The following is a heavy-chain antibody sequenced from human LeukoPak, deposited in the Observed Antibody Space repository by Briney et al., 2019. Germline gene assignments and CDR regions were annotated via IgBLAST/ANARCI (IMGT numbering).Heavy chain of an antibody. CDR2: IKQDGSEK. CDR3: ARDPPIVVVPAAITGFAFDI. CDR1: GFTFDDYG. D-gene: IGHD2-2*01. J-gene: IGHJ3*02. V-gene: IGHV3-7*01. Sequence: GGSLRLSCAASGFTFDDYGMSWVRQAPGKGLEWVANIKQDGSEKYYVDSVKGRFTISRDNAKNSLYLQMNSLRAEDTAVYYCARDPPIVVVPAAITGFAFDIWGQGTMVTVSS.